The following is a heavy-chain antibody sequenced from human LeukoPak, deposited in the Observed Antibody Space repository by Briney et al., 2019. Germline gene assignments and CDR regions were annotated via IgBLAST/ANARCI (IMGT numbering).Heavy chain of an antibody. CDR1: GFTFSSYA. D-gene: IGHD3-22*01. CDR2: ISGSGGST. CDR3: TRDPYDYESSGTQNWFDP. J-gene: IGHJ5*02. Sequence: GGSLRLSCAASGFTFSSYAMSWVRQAPGKGLEWVSAISGSGGSTYYADSVKGRFTISRDNSKNTLYLQMNSLRAEDTAVYYCTRDPYDYESSGTQNWFDPWGQGTLVTVSS. V-gene: IGHV3-23*01.